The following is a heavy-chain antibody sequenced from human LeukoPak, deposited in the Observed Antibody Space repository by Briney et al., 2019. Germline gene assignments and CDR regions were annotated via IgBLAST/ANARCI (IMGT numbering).Heavy chain of an antibody. J-gene: IGHJ4*02. CDR1: GYTFTSYA. Sequence: VSVKVSCKASGYTFTSYAMHWVRQAPGQRLEWMGWINAGNGNTKYSQKFQGRVTITRDTSASTAYMELSSLRSEDTAVYYCARGRSSSFGKEKSYYLDYWGQGTLVTVSS. D-gene: IGHD6-6*01. V-gene: IGHV1-3*01. CDR3: ARGRSSSFGKEKSYYLDY. CDR2: INAGNGNT.